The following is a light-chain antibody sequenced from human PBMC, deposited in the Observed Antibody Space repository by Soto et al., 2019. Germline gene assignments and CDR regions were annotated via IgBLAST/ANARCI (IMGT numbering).Light chain of an antibody. CDR1: SGHSRYT. J-gene: IGLJ2*01. V-gene: IGLV4-69*01. CDR3: QTWGTGIVV. Sequence: QSVLTQSPSASASLGAPVKLTCTLSSGHSRYTIAWHQQQPEKGPRYLMKLNSDGSHSKGDGIPDRFSGSSSGAERYLTISSLQSEDEADDFCQTWGTGIVVFGGGTQLTVL. CDR2: LNSDGSH.